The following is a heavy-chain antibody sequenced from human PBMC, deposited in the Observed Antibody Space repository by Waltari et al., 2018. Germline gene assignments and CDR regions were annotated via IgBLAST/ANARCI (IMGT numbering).Heavy chain of an antibody. J-gene: IGHJ5*02. V-gene: IGHV3-66*01. CDR1: GFLVSSNS. D-gene: IGHD2-2*01. Sequence: EVQLVESVGGLVQPGGSLRLSCAASGFLVSSNSLRWVSQAPGKGLEWVSVIYSGGSTYYADSVKGRFTISRDNSKNTLYLQMNSLRAEDTAVYYCARDSIYWFDPWGQGTLVTVSS. CDR2: IYSGGST. CDR3: ARDSIYWFDP.